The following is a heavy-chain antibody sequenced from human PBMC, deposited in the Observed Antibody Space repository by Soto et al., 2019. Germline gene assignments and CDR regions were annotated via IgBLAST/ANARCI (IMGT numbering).Heavy chain of an antibody. D-gene: IGHD3-3*01. CDR1: GYTFQNYG. J-gene: IGHJ4*02. V-gene: IGHV1-18*01. CDR3: AKVATADFLSSSGDFDY. CDR2: ISAYNGNT. Sequence: QIQLVQSGGEVRKPGASVKVSCKASGYTFQNYGISWVRQAPGQGLEWMGWISAYNGNTNYAQNLQGRVSMTTDTSTSTAYMELRSLRSDDTAVYYCAKVATADFLSSSGDFDYWGPGTLVIVSS.